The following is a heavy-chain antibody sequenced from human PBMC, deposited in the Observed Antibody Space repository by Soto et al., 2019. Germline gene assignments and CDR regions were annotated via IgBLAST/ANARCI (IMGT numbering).Heavy chain of an antibody. CDR2: IYYTGDS. J-gene: IGHJ4*02. Sequence: PSETLSLTCTVSGDSISPYYWSWIRQPPGKGLEWIGYIYYTGDSNYNPSLKSRVTMSEDTSKNQFSLNSLRAEDTAVYYCAIITMIVVVITTPFDYWGQGTLVTV. V-gene: IGHV4-59*12. D-gene: IGHD3-22*01. CDR1: GDSISPYY. CDR3: AIITMIVVVITTPFDY.